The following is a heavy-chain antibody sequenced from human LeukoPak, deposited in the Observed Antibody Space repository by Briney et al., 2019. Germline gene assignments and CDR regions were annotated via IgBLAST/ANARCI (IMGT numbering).Heavy chain of an antibody. J-gene: IGHJ6*04. V-gene: IGHV4-61*01. CDR3: AREGSHRLGYFVSGEYYYYGMDV. CDR1: GGSVSSGSYY. CDR2: IYYSGST. Sequence: KPSETLSLTCTVSGGSVSSGSYYWSWIRQPPGKGLEWIGYIYYSGSTNYNPSLKSRVTISVDTSKNQFSLKLSSVTAADTAVYYCAREGSHRLGYFVSGEYYYYGMDVWGKGTTVTVSS. D-gene: IGHD3-9*01.